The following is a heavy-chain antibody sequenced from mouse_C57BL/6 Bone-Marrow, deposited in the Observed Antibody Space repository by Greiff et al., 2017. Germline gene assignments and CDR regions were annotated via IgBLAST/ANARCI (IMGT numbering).Heavy chain of an antibody. CDR1: GYTFTSYW. CDR2: IYPGNSDT. V-gene: IGHV1-5*01. J-gene: IGHJ4*01. CDR3: TRWIYYGNFYAMDY. D-gene: IGHD2-1*01. Sequence: DVKLQESGTVLARPGASVKMSCKTSGYTFTSYWMHWVKQRPGQGLEWIGAIYPGNSDTSYNQKFKGKAKLTAVTSASTAYMELSSLTNEDSAVYYCTRWIYYGNFYAMDYWGQGTSVTVSS.